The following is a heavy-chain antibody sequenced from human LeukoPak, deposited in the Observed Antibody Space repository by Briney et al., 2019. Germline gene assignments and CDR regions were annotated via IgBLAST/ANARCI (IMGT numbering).Heavy chain of an antibody. CDR3: ARDSYDDNWFDP. CDR1: GYAFSGYY. V-gene: IGHV1-2*02. D-gene: IGHD3-22*01. CDR2: INPNTGGT. J-gene: IGHJ5*02. Sequence: GASVKVSCKASGYAFSGYYIHWVRQAPGQGLEWMGWINPNTGGTKYAQRFQDRVTMTRDTSISTAYMELSRLRSDDTAVYYCARDSYDDNWFDPWGQGTLVTVSS.